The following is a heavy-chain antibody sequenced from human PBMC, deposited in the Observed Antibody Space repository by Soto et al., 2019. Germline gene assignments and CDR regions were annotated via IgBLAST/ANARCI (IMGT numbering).Heavy chain of an antibody. CDR1: GGTFSSYA. CDR3: ARRQGGYCSGGSCYYGMDV. Sequence: SVKVSFTASGGTFSSYAISWVRQAPGQGLEWMGGIIPIFGTANYAQKFQGRVTITADESTSTAYMELSSLRSKDTAVYYCARRQGGYCSGGSCYYGMDVWGQGTTVTVSS. V-gene: IGHV1-69*13. D-gene: IGHD2-15*01. J-gene: IGHJ6*02. CDR2: IIPIFGTA.